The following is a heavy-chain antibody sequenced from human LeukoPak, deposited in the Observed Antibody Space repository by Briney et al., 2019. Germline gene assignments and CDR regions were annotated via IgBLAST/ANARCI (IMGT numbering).Heavy chain of an antibody. Sequence: ASVKVSCKASGYTFTSYYMHWVRQAPGQGLEWMGIINPSGGSTSYAQKFQGRVTMTRDMSTSTVYMELSSLRYEDTAVYYCAVANGAHYYYYYMDVWGKGTTVTVSS. J-gene: IGHJ6*03. D-gene: IGHD2-15*01. V-gene: IGHV1-46*01. CDR2: INPSGGST. CDR3: AVANGAHYYYYYMDV. CDR1: GYTFTSYY.